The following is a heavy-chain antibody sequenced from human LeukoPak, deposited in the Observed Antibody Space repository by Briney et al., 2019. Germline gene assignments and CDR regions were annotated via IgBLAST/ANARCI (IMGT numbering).Heavy chain of an antibody. D-gene: IGHD2-15*01. CDR2: INPSGGST. V-gene: IGHV1-46*01. J-gene: IGHJ6*02. CDR3: ARDRVVVDATSGMDV. Sequence: VASVKVSCKASGYTFTSYYMHWVRQAPGQGLEWMGIINPSGGSTSYAQRFQGRVTMTRDTSTSTVYMELSSLRSEDTAVYYCARDRVVVDATSGMDVWGQGTTVTVSS. CDR1: GYTFTSYY.